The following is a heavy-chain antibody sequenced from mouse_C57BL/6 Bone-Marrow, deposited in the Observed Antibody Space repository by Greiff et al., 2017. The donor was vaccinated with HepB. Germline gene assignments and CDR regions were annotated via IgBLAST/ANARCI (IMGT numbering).Heavy chain of an antibody. CDR1: GYTFTSYW. D-gene: IGHD3-2*02. Sequence: QVQLQQPGTELVKPGASVKLSCKASGYTFTSYWMHWVKQRPGQGLEWIGNINPSNGGTNYNEKFKSKATLTVDKSSSTAYMQLGSLTSEDSAVYYCARGSELRLPFDYWGQGTTLTVSS. CDR3: ARGSELRLPFDY. J-gene: IGHJ2*01. V-gene: IGHV1-53*01. CDR2: INPSNGGT.